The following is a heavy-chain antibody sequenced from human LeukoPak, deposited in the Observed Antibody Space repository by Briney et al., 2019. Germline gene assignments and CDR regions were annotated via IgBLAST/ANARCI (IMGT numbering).Heavy chain of an antibody. CDR2: INSRSSSI. CDR3: ARHPSGDFYASGPFDL. V-gene: IGHV3-48*01. D-gene: IGHD3-10*01. CDR1: GFTFSSYS. J-gene: IGHJ5*02. Sequence: GGSLRLSCAASGFTFSSYSMNWVRQAPGKGLEWVSYINSRSSSIDYAGSVKGRFTISRDNAKNSLYLQINSLRAEDTAIYYCARHPSGDFYASGPFDLWGQGTLVSVSS.